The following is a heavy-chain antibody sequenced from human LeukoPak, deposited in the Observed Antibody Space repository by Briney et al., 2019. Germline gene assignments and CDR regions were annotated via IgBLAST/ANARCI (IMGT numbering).Heavy chain of an antibody. CDR1: GGSISSSSYY. CDR2: IYYSGST. J-gene: IGHJ4*02. Sequence: PSETLSLTCTVSGGSISSSSYYWGWIRQPPGKGLEWIGYIYYSGSTNYNPSLKSRVTISVDTSKNQFSLKLSSVTAADTAVYYCARGDQGVGSGSYYLSYYFDYWGQGTLVTVSS. D-gene: IGHD3-10*01. V-gene: IGHV4-61*05. CDR3: ARGDQGVGSGSYYLSYYFDY.